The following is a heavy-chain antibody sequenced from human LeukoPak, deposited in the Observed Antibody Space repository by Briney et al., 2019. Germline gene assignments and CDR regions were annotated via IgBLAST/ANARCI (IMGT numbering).Heavy chain of an antibody. CDR2: INHSGST. CDR3: ASVPYQGWYYYYMDV. D-gene: IGHD2-15*01. CDR1: GGSFSGYY. V-gene: IGHV4-34*01. J-gene: IGHJ6*03. Sequence: SETLSLTCAVYGGSFSGYYWSWIRQPPGKGLEWIGEINHSGSTNYNPSLKSRVTISVDTSKNQFSLKLSSVTAADTAVYYCASVPYQGWYYYYMDVWGKGTTVTVSS.